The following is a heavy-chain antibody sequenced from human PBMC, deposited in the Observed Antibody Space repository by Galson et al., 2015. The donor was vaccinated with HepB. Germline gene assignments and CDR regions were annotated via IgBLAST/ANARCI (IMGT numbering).Heavy chain of an antibody. V-gene: IGHV3-7*03. D-gene: IGHD3-3*01. CDR2: INQEGTFG. J-gene: IGHJ4*02. CDR3: ARDPIRQGSAFGNFDY. Sequence: SLRLSCAASGFTFSTYWMSWVCQAPGKGLEWVGNINQEGTFGYYREPMKGRFTISRDNSKNSLFLQMNSLRGEDTAVYYCARDPIRQGSAFGNFDYWGQGTLVTVSS. CDR1: GFTFSTYW.